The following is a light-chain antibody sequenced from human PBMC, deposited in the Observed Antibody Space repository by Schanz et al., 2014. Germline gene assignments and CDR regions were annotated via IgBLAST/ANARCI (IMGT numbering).Light chain of an antibody. CDR3: SSYAGSNNLV. CDR1: SSDVGSYNL. J-gene: IGLJ2*01. V-gene: IGLV2-14*02. CDR2: EGS. Sequence: QSVLTQPASVSGSPGQSITISCTGTSSDVGSYNLVSWYQQHPGKAPKLMIYEGSKRPSGVSNRFSGSKSGNTASLTISGLQAEDEAVYYCSSYAGSNNLVFGGGTKLTVL.